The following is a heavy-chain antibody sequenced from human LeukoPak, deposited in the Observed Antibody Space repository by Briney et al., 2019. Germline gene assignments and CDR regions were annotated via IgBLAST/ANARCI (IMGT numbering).Heavy chain of an antibody. CDR3: ASIYSSGYETDY. CDR1: GNTFTGYY. Sequence: ASVKVSCKASGNTFTGYYMHWVRQAPGQGLEWMGWINPNSGGTNYAQKFQGRVTMTRDTSISTAYMELSRLRSDDTAVYYCASIYSSGYETDYWGQGTLVTVPS. CDR2: INPNSGGT. J-gene: IGHJ4*02. D-gene: IGHD3-22*01. V-gene: IGHV1-2*02.